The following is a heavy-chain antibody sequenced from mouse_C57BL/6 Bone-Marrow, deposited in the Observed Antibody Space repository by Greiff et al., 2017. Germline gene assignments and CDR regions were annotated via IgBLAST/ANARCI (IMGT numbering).Heavy chain of an antibody. Sequence: EVQLQQSGAELVRPGASVKLSCTASGFNIKDAYMHWVKQRPEQGLEWIGWIDPENGDTEYASKSQGKATITADTSSNTAYLQLSSLTSEDTAVYYCTSITAVAYYAKDYWGQGTSVTVSA. D-gene: IGHD1-1*01. CDR1: GFNIKDAY. CDR3: TSITAVAYYAKDY. CDR2: IDPENGDT. J-gene: IGHJ4*01. V-gene: IGHV14-4*01.